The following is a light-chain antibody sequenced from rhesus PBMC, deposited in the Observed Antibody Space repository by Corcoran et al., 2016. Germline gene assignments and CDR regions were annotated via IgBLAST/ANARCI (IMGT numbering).Light chain of an antibody. CDR2: AAA. V-gene: IGKV1-33*02. CDR3: QQHNSNPRT. Sequence: DIQMTQSPSSLSASVGDRVTITCQASQGISNSLAWYQQKAGKAPKLLIFAAATLKNGVPSRFSGSGSGTVFTLTISNLQPEDVATYFCQQHNSNPRTFGQGTKVEVK. CDR1: QGISNS. J-gene: IGKJ1*01.